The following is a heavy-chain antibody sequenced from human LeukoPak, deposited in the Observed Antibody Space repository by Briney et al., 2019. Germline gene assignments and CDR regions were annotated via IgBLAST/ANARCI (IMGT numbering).Heavy chain of an antibody. J-gene: IGHJ4*02. CDR2: TWYDGSNQ. D-gene: IGHD3-22*01. Sequence: GGSLRLSCAASGFTFSTYGMHWVRQAPGKGLEWVAITWYDGSNQYYADSVKGRFTISRDDSKNTVYLQMNSLRAEDTAVYYCARDSYDSSSRGSLDYWGQGTLVTVSS. V-gene: IGHV3-33*01. CDR3: ARDSYDSSSRGSLDY. CDR1: GFTFSTYG.